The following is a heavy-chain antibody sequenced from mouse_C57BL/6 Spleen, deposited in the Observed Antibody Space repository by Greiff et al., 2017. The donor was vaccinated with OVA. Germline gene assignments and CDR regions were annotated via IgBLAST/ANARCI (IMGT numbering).Heavy chain of an antibody. CDR3: ANRYDYDAMDY. D-gene: IGHD1-1*02. CDR1: GYTFTSYW. V-gene: IGHV1-7*01. Sequence: QVQLQQSGAELAKPGASVKLSCKASGYTFTSYWMHWVKQRPGQGLEWIGYINPSSGYPKYNQKFKDKATLTADKSSSTAYMQRSSLTYEDSAVYYCANRYDYDAMDYWGQGTSVTVSS. J-gene: IGHJ4*01. CDR2: INPSSGYP.